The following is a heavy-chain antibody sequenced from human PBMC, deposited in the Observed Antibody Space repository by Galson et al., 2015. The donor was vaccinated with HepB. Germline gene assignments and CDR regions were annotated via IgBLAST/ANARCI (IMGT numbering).Heavy chain of an antibody. V-gene: IGHV3-23*01. CDR1: GFNFNNYA. D-gene: IGHD3-16*01. J-gene: IGHJ4*02. CDR2: ISGSGGAT. Sequence: SLRLSCAASGFNFNNYAMSWVRQAPGKGLEWVSGISGSGGATYYADSVKGRFTISRDNSRNTLYLRMNSLRAEDTAIYYCAKLYYDYIWGRTTGGHWGQGTLVTVSS. CDR3: AKLYYDYIWGRTTGGH.